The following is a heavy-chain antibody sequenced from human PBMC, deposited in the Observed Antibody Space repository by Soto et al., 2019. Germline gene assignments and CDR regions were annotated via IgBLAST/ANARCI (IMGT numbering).Heavy chain of an antibody. Sequence: GASVKVSCKASGYTFTSYAMHWVRQAPGQRLEWMGWINAGNGNTKYSQKFQGRVTITRDTSASTAYMELSSLRSEDTAVYYCARDGRIQNRVTNYYRPGXLDYWGQGTLVTVSS. D-gene: IGHD3-10*01. CDR3: ARDGRIQNRVTNYYRPGXLDY. V-gene: IGHV1-3*01. CDR1: GYTFTSYA. J-gene: IGHJ4*02. CDR2: INAGNGNT.